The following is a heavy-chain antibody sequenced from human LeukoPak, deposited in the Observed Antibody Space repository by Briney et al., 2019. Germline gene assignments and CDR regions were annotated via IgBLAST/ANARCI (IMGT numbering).Heavy chain of an antibody. D-gene: IGHD2-15*01. J-gene: IGHJ5*02. V-gene: IGHV3-73*01. Sequence: GGSLRLSCAASGFTFSGSAVHWVRQSSGKGLEWVGHIDKKDNLYATAYAESVKGRFTISRDDSKHTAFLHMDSLKTEDTALYYCTRDRGTYNWFDPWGQGTLVTVSS. CDR1: GFTFSGSA. CDR2: IDKKDNLYAT. CDR3: TRDRGTYNWFDP.